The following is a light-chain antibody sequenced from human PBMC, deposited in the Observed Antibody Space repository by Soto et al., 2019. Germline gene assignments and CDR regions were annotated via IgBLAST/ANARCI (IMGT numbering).Light chain of an antibody. CDR3: QQANSFPQT. J-gene: IGKJ1*01. V-gene: IGKV1-39*01. Sequence: DIQMTQSPSSLSASVGDRFTFTCRASQSISNYLNWYQQKPAKAPKLLIYAASSLQSGVPSRFSGSGSGTDFTLTISSLQPEDFATYYCQQANSFPQTFGQGTKVDIK. CDR1: QSISNY. CDR2: AAS.